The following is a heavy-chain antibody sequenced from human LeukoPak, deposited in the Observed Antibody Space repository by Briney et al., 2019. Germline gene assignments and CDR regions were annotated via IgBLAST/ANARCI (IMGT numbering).Heavy chain of an antibody. J-gene: IGHJ5*02. CDR2: ISGSGESK. CDR3: ARGGYNWDTDAGWFDP. Sequence: GGSLRLSCAAAGFTFSSYAMHWVRQVAGEGLEWVSGISGSGESKFYADSVKGRFTVSRDNSKNTLYLQMNSLRVEDTAVYYCARGGYNWDTDAGWFDPWGLGTLVTVSS. V-gene: IGHV3-23*01. D-gene: IGHD1/OR15-1a*01. CDR1: GFTFSSYA.